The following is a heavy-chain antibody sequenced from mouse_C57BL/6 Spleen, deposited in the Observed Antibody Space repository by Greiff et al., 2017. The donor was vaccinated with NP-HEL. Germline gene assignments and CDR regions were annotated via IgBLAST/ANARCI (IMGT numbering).Heavy chain of an antibody. CDR3: ARSLRYDYDYAMDY. CDR1: GYAFTNYL. Sequence: QVQLQQSGAELVRPGTSVKVSCKASGYAFTNYLIEWVKQRPGQGLEWIGVINPGSGGTNYNETFKGKATLTADKTSSTAYMQLSSLTSEDSAVYFGARSLRYDYDYAMDYGGQGTSVTVSS. V-gene: IGHV1-54*01. CDR2: INPGSGGT. D-gene: IGHD2-4*01. J-gene: IGHJ4*01.